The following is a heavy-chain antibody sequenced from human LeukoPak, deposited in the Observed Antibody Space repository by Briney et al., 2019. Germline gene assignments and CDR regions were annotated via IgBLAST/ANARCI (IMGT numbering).Heavy chain of an antibody. CDR2: IYYSGST. D-gene: IGHD3-22*01. Sequence: SETLSLTCTVSGGSISSSSYYWGWIRQPPGKGLEWIGSIYYSGSTYYNPSLKSRVTISVDTSKNQFSLKLSSVTAADTAVYYCARDADYYDSSGDYWGQGTLVTVSS. CDR3: ARDADYYDSSGDY. CDR1: GGSISSSSYY. V-gene: IGHV4-39*07. J-gene: IGHJ4*02.